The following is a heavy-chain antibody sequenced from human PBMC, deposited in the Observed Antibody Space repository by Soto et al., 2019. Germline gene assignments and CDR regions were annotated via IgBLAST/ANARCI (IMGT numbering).Heavy chain of an antibody. V-gene: IGHV3-30*03. CDR3: AREWELPYQTYYYYYGMDV. Sequence: PGGSLRLSCAASGFTCSSYGMHWVRQAPGKGLEWVAVISYDGSNKYYADSVKGRFTISRDNSKNTLYLQMNSLRAEDTAVYYCAREWELPYQTYYYYYGMDVWGQGTTVTVSS. D-gene: IGHD1-26*01. CDR2: ISYDGSNK. CDR1: GFTCSSYG. J-gene: IGHJ6*02.